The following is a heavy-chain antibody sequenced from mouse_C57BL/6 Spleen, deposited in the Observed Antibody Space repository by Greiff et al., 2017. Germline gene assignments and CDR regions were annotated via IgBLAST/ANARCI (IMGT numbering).Heavy chain of an antibody. J-gene: IGHJ4*01. Sequence: EVQLQQSGPELVKPGASVKMSCKASGYTFTDYNMHWVKQSHGKSLEWIGSINPNNGGTSYNQKFKGKATLTVNKSSSTAYMELRSLTSEDSAVYYCARPYYYGSFYARDYWGQGTSVTVSS. V-gene: IGHV1-22*01. CDR3: ARPYYYGSFYARDY. CDR2: INPNNGGT. CDR1: GYTFTDYN. D-gene: IGHD1-1*01.